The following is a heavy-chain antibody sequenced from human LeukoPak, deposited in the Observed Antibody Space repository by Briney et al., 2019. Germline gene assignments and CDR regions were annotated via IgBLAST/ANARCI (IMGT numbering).Heavy chain of an antibody. D-gene: IGHD6-6*01. CDR3: ARDQREGIAARPGLNAFDI. CDR2: INPSVGST. Sequence: GASVKVSCKASGYTFTSYYMHWVRQVPGQGLEWMGIINPSVGSTSYAQKFQGRVTMTRDTSTSTVYMELSSLRSEDTAVYYCARDQREGIAARPGLNAFDIWGQGTMVTVSS. J-gene: IGHJ3*02. CDR1: GYTFTSYY. V-gene: IGHV1-46*01.